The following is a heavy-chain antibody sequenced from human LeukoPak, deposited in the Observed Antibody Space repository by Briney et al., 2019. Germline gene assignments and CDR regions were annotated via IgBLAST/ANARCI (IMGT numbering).Heavy chain of an antibody. Sequence: ASVKVSCKVSGYTLTELSMHWVRQAPGKGLGWMGGFDPEDGETIYAQKFQGRVTMTEDTSTDTAYMELSSLRSEDTAVYYCATDGNDYGDYRPFDYWGQGTLVTASS. CDR3: ATDGNDYGDYRPFDY. CDR1: GYTLTELS. J-gene: IGHJ4*02. V-gene: IGHV1-24*01. D-gene: IGHD4-17*01. CDR2: FDPEDGET.